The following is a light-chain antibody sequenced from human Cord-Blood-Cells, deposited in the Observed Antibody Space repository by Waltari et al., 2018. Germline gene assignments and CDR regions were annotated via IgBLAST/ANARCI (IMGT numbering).Light chain of an antibody. V-gene: IGLV2-14*01. CDR1: SSDARGQYY. Sequence: QSALTQPAYGSGSPGQSITISCTRTSSDARGQYYVTWYQQHPAKAPTLMIYDVSKLPSGVSNRFSGSKSGNTASLTISGLQAEDEADYYCSSYTSSSTWVFGGGTKLTVL. CDR3: SSYTSSSTWV. CDR2: DVS. J-gene: IGLJ3*02.